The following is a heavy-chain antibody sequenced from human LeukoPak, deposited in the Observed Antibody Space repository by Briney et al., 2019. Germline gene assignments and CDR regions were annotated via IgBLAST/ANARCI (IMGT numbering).Heavy chain of an antibody. V-gene: IGHV4-59*01. CDR2: IYYSGST. D-gene: IGHD5/OR15-5a*01. Sequence: SETLSLTCAVYGGSFSGYYWSWIRQPPGKGLEWIGYIYYSGSTNYNPSLKSRVTISVDTSKNQFSLKLSSVTAADTAVYYCARSPLYDYWGQGTLVTVSS. CDR1: GGSFSGYY. CDR3: ARSPLYDY. J-gene: IGHJ4*02.